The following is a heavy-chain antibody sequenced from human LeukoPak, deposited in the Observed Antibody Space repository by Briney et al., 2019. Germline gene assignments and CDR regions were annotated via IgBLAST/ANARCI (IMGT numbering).Heavy chain of an antibody. CDR1: GYTFTAYY. V-gene: IGHV1-2*02. Sequence: GASVKVSCKASGYTFTAYYIHWVRQAPGQGLEWMGWINPNNGGTNSAQKFQGRVTMTRDTSISTAYMELSRLRSDDTAVYYCARDKSSSPGEYWGQGTLVTVSS. CDR2: INPNNGGT. CDR3: ARDKSSSPGEY. J-gene: IGHJ4*02. D-gene: IGHD3-10*01.